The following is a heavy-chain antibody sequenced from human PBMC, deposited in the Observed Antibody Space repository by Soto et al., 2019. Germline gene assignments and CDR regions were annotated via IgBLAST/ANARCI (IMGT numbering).Heavy chain of an antibody. Sequence: QVQLVQSGAEVKKPGSSVKVSCKASGGTFSSYAISWVRQAAGQGLEWMGGIIPICGTANYAQKFQGRVTITADESTSTAYMELSSLRYEDKAVYYCATRRWGTVTTYYFDYWGQGTLVTVSS. CDR1: GGTFSSYA. V-gene: IGHV1-69*01. CDR3: ATRRWGTVTTYYFDY. D-gene: IGHD4-17*01. CDR2: IIPICGTA. J-gene: IGHJ4*02.